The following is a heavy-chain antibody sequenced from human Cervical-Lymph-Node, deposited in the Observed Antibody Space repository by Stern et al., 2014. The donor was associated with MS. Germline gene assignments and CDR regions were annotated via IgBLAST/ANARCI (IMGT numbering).Heavy chain of an antibody. J-gene: IGHJ6*02. CDR3: ATGWRDVMARERAFYYGMDV. D-gene: IGHD3-10*01. V-gene: IGHV1-24*01. CDR1: GYTLTELS. Sequence: QVQLVQSGAEVKKPGASVKVSCKVSGYTLTELSMHWVRQAPGKGLEWMGGFDPEAGETSYAQKFQGRVTMTEDTSRDTAYIEVRALKSEDTAVYYCATGWRDVMARERAFYYGMDVWGQGTPVTVSS. CDR2: FDPEAGET.